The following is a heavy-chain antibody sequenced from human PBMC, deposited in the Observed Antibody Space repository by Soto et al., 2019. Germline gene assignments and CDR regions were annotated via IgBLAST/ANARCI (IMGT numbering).Heavy chain of an antibody. D-gene: IGHD2-15*01. CDR3: ARVAVAARPRWYNWFDP. CDR1: GYTFTDYD. CDR2: MNPNSGET. Sequence: QEQLVQSGAEVKKPGASVKVSCKTSGYTFTDYDINWVRQATGHGLEWIGWMNPNSGETGYAQKFQGRVTMTRSASLSTAYLELSSLRSEDTAVYYCARVAVAARPRWYNWFDPGGQGTLVTVSS. J-gene: IGHJ5*02. V-gene: IGHV1-8*01.